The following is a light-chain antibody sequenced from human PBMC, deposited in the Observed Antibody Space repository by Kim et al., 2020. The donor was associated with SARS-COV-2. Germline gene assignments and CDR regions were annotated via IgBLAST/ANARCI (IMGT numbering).Light chain of an antibody. CDR2: DVS. V-gene: IGLV2-14*03. J-gene: IGLJ2*01. CDR1: SSDVGGYKY. CDR3: SSYARGSIVI. Sequence: QPVLTQPASVSGSPGQSITISCTGTSSDVGGYKYVSWYQQHPDKRPKLIIFDVSNRPSGISDRFSGSKSDNTASLTISGLQAEDEADYYCSSYARGSIVIFGGGTQLTVL.